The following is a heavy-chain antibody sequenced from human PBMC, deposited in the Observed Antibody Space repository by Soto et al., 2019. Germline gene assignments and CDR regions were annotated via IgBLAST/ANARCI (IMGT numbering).Heavy chain of an antibody. J-gene: IGHJ6*03. D-gene: IGHD4-4*01. Sequence: GASVKVSCKASGYTFTSYYMHWVRQAPGQGLEWMGIINPSGGSTSYAQKFQGRVIMTRDTSTSTVYMELSSLRSEDTAVYYCARGLRTTVTIAYYYYMDVWGKGTTVTVSS. CDR3: ARGLRTTVTIAYYYYMDV. CDR2: INPSGGST. V-gene: IGHV1-46*03. CDR1: GYTFTSYY.